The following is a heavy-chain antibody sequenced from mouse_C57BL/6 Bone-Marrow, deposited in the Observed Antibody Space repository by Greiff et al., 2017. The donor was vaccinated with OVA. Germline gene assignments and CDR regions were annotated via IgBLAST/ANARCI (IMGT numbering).Heavy chain of an antibody. CDR1: GYTFTDYN. Sequence: EVKLQESGPELVKPGASVKIPCKASGYTFTDYNMDWVKQSHGKSLEWIGDINPNNGGTIYNQKFKGKATLTVDKSSSTAYMELRSLTSEDTAVYYCAPTAQARLFAYWGQGTLVTVSA. J-gene: IGHJ3*01. V-gene: IGHV1-18*01. CDR2: INPNNGGT. D-gene: IGHD3-2*02. CDR3: APTAQARLFAY.